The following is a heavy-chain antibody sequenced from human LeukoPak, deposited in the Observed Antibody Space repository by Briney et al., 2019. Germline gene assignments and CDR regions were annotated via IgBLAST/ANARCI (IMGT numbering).Heavy chain of an antibody. J-gene: IGHJ6*02. Sequence: PGGSLRLSCAASGFTFSSYGMHGVRQAPGKGLEWAAVISYDGSNKYYADSVKGRFTISRDNSKNTLYLQMNSLRAEDTAVYYCAKDLSSGWCPDGMDVWGQGTTVTVSS. CDR3: AKDLSSGWCPDGMDV. D-gene: IGHD6-19*01. CDR2: ISYDGSNK. CDR1: GFTFSSYG. V-gene: IGHV3-30*18.